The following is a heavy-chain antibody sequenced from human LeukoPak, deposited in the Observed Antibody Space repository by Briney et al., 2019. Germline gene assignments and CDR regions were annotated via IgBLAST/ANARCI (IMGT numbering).Heavy chain of an antibody. D-gene: IGHD2-2*01. CDR1: GFAFSSYA. CDR3: AKDSRVVPAAYYFDY. V-gene: IGHV3-23*01. CDR2: ISGSGGST. Sequence: PGGSLRLSCAASGFAFSSYAMSWVRQAPGKGLEWVSAISGSGGSTYYADSVKGRFTTSRDNSKNTLYLQMNSLRAEDTAVYYCAKDSRVVPAAYYFDYWGQGTLVTVSS. J-gene: IGHJ4*02.